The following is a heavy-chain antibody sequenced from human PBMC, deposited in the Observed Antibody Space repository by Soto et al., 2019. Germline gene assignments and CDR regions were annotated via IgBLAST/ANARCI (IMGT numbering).Heavy chain of an antibody. V-gene: IGHV3-7*04. CDR2: VNQDGSGR. CDR3: ARDPGYSSGWGY. D-gene: IGHD6-19*01. Sequence: EVQLVESGGDLVQPGGSLRLSCAASGFTFSSNWMSWVRQAAGQGLEWVANVNQDGSGRYYVDSVKGRFTISRDNAKNSLYLQMNSLRGEDTAVYYCARDPGYSSGWGYWGQGTLVIVSS. J-gene: IGHJ4*02. CDR1: GFTFSSNW.